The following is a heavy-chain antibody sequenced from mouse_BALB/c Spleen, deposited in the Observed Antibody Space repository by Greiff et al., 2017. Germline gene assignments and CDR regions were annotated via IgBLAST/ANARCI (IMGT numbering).Heavy chain of an antibody. D-gene: IGHD2-1*01. CDR3: ARRRGNSFMDD. CDR1: GFNIKDYY. J-gene: IGHJ4*01. V-gene: IGHV14-4*02. CDR2: IFPGDGST. Sequence: VQLQQSGAELVRSGASVKLSCTASGFNIKDYYMHWVKQRPEQGLEWIGWIFPGDGSTKYNEKFKGKATLTTDKSSSTAYMQLSRLTSEDSAVYFCARRRGNSFMDDWGQGTSVTVSS.